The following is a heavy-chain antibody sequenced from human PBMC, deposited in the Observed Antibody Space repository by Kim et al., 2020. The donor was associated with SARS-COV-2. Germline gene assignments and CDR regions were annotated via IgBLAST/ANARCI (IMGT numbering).Heavy chain of an antibody. D-gene: IGHD6-13*01. CDR1: GYTFTSYY. CDR2: INPSGGST. CDR3: ARDQEYSSSWYSPGYYGMDV. Sequence: ASVKVSCKASGYTFTSYYMHWVRQAPGQGLEWMGIINPSGGSTSYAQKFQGRVTMTRDTSTSTVYMELSSLRSEDTAVYYCARDQEYSSSWYSPGYYGMDVWGQGTTVTVSS. V-gene: IGHV1-46*01. J-gene: IGHJ6*02.